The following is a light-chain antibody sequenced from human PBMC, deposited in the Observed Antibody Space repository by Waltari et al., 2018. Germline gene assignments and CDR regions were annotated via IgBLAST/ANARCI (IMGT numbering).Light chain of an antibody. CDR2: DAS. J-gene: IGKJ4*01. CDR1: QSVRTF. V-gene: IGKV3-11*01. CDR3: QQRSDWLT. Sequence: EVVLTQSPAILSLSPGERATLSCRASQSVRTFVAWYQQKPGQAPSLLIYDASNRATGIPARFSGSGSGTDFTLTISSLEPEDFAVYYCQQRSDWLTFGGGTRVEIK.